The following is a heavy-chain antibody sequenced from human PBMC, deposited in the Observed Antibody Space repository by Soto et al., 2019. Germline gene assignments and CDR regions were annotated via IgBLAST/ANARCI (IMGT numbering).Heavy chain of an antibody. V-gene: IGHV4-38-2*02. Sequence: SETLSLTCAVSTYSISSDYYWGWIRQPPGKGLEWIGSIYHSGSTYYNPSLKSRVTISIDTSKNQFSLKLSSATAADTAAYYCARDRERYRYSSSWFDPWGQGTLVTVSS. CDR3: ARDRERYRYSSSWFDP. D-gene: IGHD5-18*01. J-gene: IGHJ5*02. CDR1: TYSISSDYY. CDR2: IYHSGST.